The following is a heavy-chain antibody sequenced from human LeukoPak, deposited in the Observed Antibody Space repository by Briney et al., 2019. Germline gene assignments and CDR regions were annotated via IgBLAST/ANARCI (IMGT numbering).Heavy chain of an antibody. Sequence: ASVTVSCKASGYTFTGYYMHWVRQAPGQGLEWMGWINPNSGGTNYAQKFQGRVTMTRDTSISTAYMELSRLRSDDTAVYYCARGALKLLWFREPSFCYFDYWGQGTLVTVSS. CDR3: ARGALKLLWFREPSFCYFDY. J-gene: IGHJ4*02. D-gene: IGHD3-10*01. CDR2: INPNSGGT. V-gene: IGHV1-2*02. CDR1: GYTFTGYY.